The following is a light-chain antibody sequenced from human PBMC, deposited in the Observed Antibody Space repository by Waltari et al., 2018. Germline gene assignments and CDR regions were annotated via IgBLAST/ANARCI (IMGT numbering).Light chain of an antibody. CDR3: QIWDKTTNHLI. CDR2: DPI. V-gene: IGLV3-21*04. Sequence: SFGLTQAPSVSVAPGTTASITCGGSRPGRTSVHWYQQVPGQAPVLVIFDPIDRPSEIPERFSGSKSGDTATLIIDRVEAGDEADYYCQIWDKTTNHLILGAGTRLTVL. CDR1: RPGRTS. J-gene: IGLJ2*01.